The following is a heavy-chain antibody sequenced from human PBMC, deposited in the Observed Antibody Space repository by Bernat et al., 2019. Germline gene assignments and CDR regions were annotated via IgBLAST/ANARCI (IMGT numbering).Heavy chain of an antibody. J-gene: IGHJ6*02. V-gene: IGHV4-31*03. D-gene: IGHD3-3*01. Sequence: QVQLQESGPGLVKPSQTLSLTCTVSGGSISSGGYYWSWIRQHPGKGLEWIGYIYYSGSTYYNPSLKSRVTISVDTSKNQFSLKLSSVTAADTAVYYRATTYDFWSGGSYYYYGMDVWGQGTTVTVSS. CDR3: ATTYDFWSGGSYYYYGMDV. CDR2: IYYSGST. CDR1: GGSISSGGYY.